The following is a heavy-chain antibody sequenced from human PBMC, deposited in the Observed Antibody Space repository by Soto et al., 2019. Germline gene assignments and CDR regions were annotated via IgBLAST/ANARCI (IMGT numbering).Heavy chain of an antibody. V-gene: IGHV1-18*01. D-gene: IGHD5-18*01. CDR3: ARAIAGGYGHTTLDH. CDR1: GYTFNNYG. J-gene: IGHJ5*02. CDR2: INAYNGNT. Sequence: QVQLVQSGAEVKKPGASVKVSCKASGYTFNNYGISWVRQAPGQGLEWMGWINAYNGNTNYAQKLQGRVTMTTGTHASTAYMELRSLRSDDTAVYYCARAIAGGYGHTTLDHWGQGTLVTVSS.